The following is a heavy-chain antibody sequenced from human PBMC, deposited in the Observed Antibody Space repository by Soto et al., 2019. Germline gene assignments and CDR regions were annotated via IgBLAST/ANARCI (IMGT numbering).Heavy chain of an antibody. V-gene: IGHV1-46*01. J-gene: IGHJ5*02. D-gene: IGHD3-22*01. CDR1: GYTFTTYY. Sequence: GASVKVSCKASGYTFTTYYMHWVRQAPGQGLEWMGFINPSGGGTTYPQKFQGRVTMTRDTSTSTVYMELSSLRSEDTAVYYCARGAMRVGEDSWFDPWGQGTLVTVSS. CDR2: INPSGGGT. CDR3: ARGAMRVGEDSWFDP.